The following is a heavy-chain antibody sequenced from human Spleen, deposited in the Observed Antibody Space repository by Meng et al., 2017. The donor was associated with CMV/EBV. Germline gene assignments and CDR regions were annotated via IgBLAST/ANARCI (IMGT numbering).Heavy chain of an antibody. CDR3: AREPHWSGPHDYYGMDV. D-gene: IGHD3-3*01. Sequence: GESLKISCALSRHRFSHYDMISIRQAPGKGLEWLSTISPSASSTYYEDSVKGRFTISRDNARKSLYLQLKSLRAEDAAVYYCAREPHWSGPHDYYGMDVWGQGTTVTVSS. CDR2: ISPSASST. J-gene: IGHJ6*02. CDR1: RHRFSHYD. V-gene: IGHV3-11*01.